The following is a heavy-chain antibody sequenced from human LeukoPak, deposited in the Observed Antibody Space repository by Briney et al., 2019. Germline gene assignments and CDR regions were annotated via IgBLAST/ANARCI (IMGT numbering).Heavy chain of an antibody. D-gene: IGHD4-17*01. V-gene: IGHV5-51*01. CDR2: IYPGDSDT. Sequence: GASLKISYQGSGSSFTSYWIAWVRPMPGKGLEWMGIIYPGDSDTRYSTSFHGQVSISADTSSNTAYLQWNSLKASDTAMYYCARPSGAAVTTNDFDYWGQGTLVTVSS. CDR1: GSSFTSYW. CDR3: ARPSGAAVTTNDFDY. J-gene: IGHJ4*02.